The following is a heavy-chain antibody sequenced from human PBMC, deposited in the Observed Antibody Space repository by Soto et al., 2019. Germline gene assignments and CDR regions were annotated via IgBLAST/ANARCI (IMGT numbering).Heavy chain of an antibody. J-gene: IGHJ5*02. V-gene: IGHV3-23*01. D-gene: IGHD6-13*01. CDR2: ISGSGGST. CDR3: AKDGAAAGLNWFDP. Sequence: WGSLILSGASSGFTFSRYAMSWVRQAPGKGLEWVSAISGSGGSTYYADSVKGRFTISRDNSKNTLYLQMNSLRAEDTAVYYCAKDGAAAGLNWFDPWGQGTLVTVSS. CDR1: GFTFSRYA.